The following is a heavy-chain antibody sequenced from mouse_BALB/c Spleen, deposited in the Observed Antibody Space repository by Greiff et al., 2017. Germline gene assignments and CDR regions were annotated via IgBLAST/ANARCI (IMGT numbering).Heavy chain of an antibody. CDR2: IRLKSNNYAT. D-gene: IGHD2-3*01. CDR3: TRDGYYLYYYAMDY. V-gene: IGHV6-6*02. Sequence: EVMLVESGGGLVQPGGSMKLSCVASGFTFSNYWMNWVRQSPEKGLEWVAEIRLKSNNYATHYAESVKGRFTISRDDSKSSVYLQMNNLRAEDTGIYYCTRDGYYLYYYAMDYWGQGTSVTVSS. J-gene: IGHJ4*01. CDR1: GFTFSNYW.